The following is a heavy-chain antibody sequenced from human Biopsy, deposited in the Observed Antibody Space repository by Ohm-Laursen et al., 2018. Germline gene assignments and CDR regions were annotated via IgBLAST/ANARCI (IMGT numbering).Heavy chain of an antibody. CDR1: GGSISSDY. CDR2: IYYSGST. CDR3: ARATNSTGWPYYYFYGMDV. Sequence: SDTLSLTWAVSGGSISSDYWSWIRQTPGKGLEWIGYIYYSGSTNYSPSLKSRVTISVDTSKNQFSLRLNSVTAADTAVYYCARATNSTGWPYYYFYGMDVWGQGTTVTVSS. D-gene: IGHD2/OR15-2a*01. V-gene: IGHV4-59*07. J-gene: IGHJ6*02.